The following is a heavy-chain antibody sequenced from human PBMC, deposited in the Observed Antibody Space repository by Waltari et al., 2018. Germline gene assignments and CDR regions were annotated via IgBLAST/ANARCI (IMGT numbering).Heavy chain of an antibody. Sequence: EVHLVESGGGLVQPGGSLRLSCAASGFTFTDYWMSWVRQAPGKGPEWVANIHKDGSEKNYVAYVKGRFTISRDNAKDSVYLQMNSLRADDTAMYYCVRDHWGPDYWGQGTLVTVSS. D-gene: IGHD7-27*01. V-gene: IGHV3-7*01. J-gene: IGHJ4*02. CDR3: VRDHWGPDY. CDR1: GFTFTDYW. CDR2: IHKDGSEK.